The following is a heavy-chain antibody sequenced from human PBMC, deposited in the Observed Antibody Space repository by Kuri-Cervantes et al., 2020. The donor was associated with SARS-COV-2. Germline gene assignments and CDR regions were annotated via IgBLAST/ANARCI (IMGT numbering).Heavy chain of an antibody. J-gene: IGHJ4*02. V-gene: IGHV5-51*01. CDR2: IYPGDSDT. CDR1: GYSFTSYW. Sequence: GESLKISCKGSGYSFTSYWIGWVRQMPGKGLEWMGIIYPGDSDTRYSPSFQGQVTISADKSISTAYLQWSSLKASDTVMYYCARSLNYDFWSGPNYFDYWGQGTLVTVSS. CDR3: ARSLNYDFWSGPNYFDY. D-gene: IGHD3-3*01.